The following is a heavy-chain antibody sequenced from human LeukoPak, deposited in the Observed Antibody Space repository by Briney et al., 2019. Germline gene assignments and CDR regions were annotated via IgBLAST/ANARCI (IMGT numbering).Heavy chain of an antibody. V-gene: IGHV5-51*01. CDR3: ARRATSYEYFDL. J-gene: IGHJ2*01. CDR1: GYSFATYW. Sequence: GESLKISCKGSGYSFATYWIGWVRKMPGKGLEWMGIIYPGDSDTRYSPSFQGQVTISADKSITTASLQWRSLKASDTAMYYCARRATSYEYFDLWGRGTLVTVSS. CDR2: IYPGDSDT. D-gene: IGHD2-15*01.